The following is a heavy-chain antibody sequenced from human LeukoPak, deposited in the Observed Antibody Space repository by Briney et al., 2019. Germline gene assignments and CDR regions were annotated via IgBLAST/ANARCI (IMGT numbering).Heavy chain of an antibody. D-gene: IGHD2/OR15-2a*01. Sequence: SETLSLTCTVSGGSISSCDYYWSWLRQSAGKGLVWIGRFYTSGNTMYNPSLESRVTISIDTSNNQFSLTLNSVPAGDTAVYYCARGGTIFTFFDFWGEETRVSVS. CDR2: FYTSGNT. J-gene: IGHJ4*02. V-gene: IGHV4-61*02. CDR3: ARGGTIFTFFDF. CDR1: GGSISSCDYY.